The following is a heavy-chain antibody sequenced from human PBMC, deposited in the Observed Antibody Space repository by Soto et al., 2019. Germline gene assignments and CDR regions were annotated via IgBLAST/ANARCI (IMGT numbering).Heavy chain of an antibody. D-gene: IGHD1-26*01. CDR3: AKSTTWDRATIDY. CDR2: ISGSGGST. J-gene: IGHJ4*02. V-gene: IGHV3-23*01. Sequence: PGGSLRLSCAASGFTFSSYAMSWVRQAPGKGLEWVSAISGSGGSTYYADSVKGRFTISRDNSKSTLYLQMNSLRAEDTAVYYCAKSTTWDRATIDYWGQGTLVTVSS. CDR1: GFTFSSYA.